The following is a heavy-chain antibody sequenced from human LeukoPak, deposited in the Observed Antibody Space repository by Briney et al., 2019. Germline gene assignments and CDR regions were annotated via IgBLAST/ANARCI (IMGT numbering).Heavy chain of an antibody. J-gene: IGHJ6*03. CDR2: IKQDGSEK. V-gene: IGHV3-7*01. CDR3: ARSILLTLGYYMDV. Sequence: GGSLRLSCAASGFTFSSYWMSWVRQAPGKGLEWVANIKQDGSEKYYVDSVKGRFTISRDNAKNSLYLQMNSLRAEDTAVYYCARSILLTLGYYMDVWGKGTTVTISS. CDR1: GFTFSSYW.